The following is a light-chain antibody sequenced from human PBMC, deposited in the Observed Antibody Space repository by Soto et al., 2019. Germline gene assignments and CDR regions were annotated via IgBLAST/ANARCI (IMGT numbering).Light chain of an antibody. J-gene: IGKJ2*01. CDR2: VAS. CDR1: QSVSTH. CDR3: QQYYDWPPKYT. Sequence: EIVMTQSPATLSVSPGERVTLPCRASQSVSTHLAWYQQRPGQAPRLLIYVASTRATGVPGRFSGSGSGTEFTLTISSLQSEDFALYFCQQYYDWPPKYTIGQGTKLEIK. V-gene: IGKV3-15*01.